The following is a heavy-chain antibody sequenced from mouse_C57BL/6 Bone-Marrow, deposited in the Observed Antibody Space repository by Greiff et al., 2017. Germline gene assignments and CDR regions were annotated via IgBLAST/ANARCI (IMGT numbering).Heavy chain of an antibody. CDR3: ARRNYYGSSGYFDV. Sequence: LVESLSVFFPPLSSLKLSCPSSKFTFIYYYMYWVRQTPDKRLEWVAYISNGGGSTYYPDTVKGRFTISIDNAKNTLYLQMSRLKSEDTAMYYCARRNYYGSSGYFDVWGTGTTVTVSS. CDR2: ISNGGGST. V-gene: IGHV5-12*01. J-gene: IGHJ1*03. CDR1: KFTFIYYY. D-gene: IGHD1-1*01.